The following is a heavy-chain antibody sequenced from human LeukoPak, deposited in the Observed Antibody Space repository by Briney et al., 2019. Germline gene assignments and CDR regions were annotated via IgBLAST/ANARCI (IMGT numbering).Heavy chain of an antibody. CDR3: AREIKSSNFWSGYYNYYYYGMDV. CDR2: IIPILGIA. J-gene: IGHJ6*02. D-gene: IGHD3-3*01. Sequence: ASVKVSCKASGYTFTSYAIIWVRQAPGQGLEWMGRIIPILGIANYAQKFQGRVTITADKSTSTAYMELSSLRSEDTAVYYCAREIKSSNFWSGYYNYYYYGMDVWGQGTTVTVSS. CDR1: GYTFTSYA. V-gene: IGHV1-69*04.